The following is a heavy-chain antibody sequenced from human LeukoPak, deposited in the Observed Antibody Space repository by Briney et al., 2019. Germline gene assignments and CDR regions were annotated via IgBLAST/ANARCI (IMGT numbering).Heavy chain of an antibody. Sequence: GSSVTVSCKASGGTFSSYAISWVRQAPGQGLEWMGGIIPIFGTANYAQKFQGRVTITADESTSTAYMELSSLRSEDTAVYYCARSGSSGYPYYFDYWGQGTLVTVSS. J-gene: IGHJ4*02. CDR1: GGTFSSYA. D-gene: IGHD3-22*01. CDR3: ARSGSSGYPYYFDY. CDR2: IIPIFGTA. V-gene: IGHV1-69*01.